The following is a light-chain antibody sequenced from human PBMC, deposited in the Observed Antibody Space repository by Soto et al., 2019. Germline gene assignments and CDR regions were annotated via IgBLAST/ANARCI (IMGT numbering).Light chain of an antibody. Sequence: QSALTQPRSVSGPPGQSVAISCTGTSSDVGGYNYVSWYQQHPGKAPKLMIYDVNKRPSGVPDRFSGSKSGNTASLTISGLQAEDEADYHCCSYAGGYTFDVFGTGTKVTVL. CDR1: SSDVGGYNY. CDR3: CSYAGGYTFDV. V-gene: IGLV2-11*01. J-gene: IGLJ1*01. CDR2: DVN.